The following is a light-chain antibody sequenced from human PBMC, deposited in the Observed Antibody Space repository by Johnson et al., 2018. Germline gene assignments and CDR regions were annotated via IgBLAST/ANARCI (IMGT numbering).Light chain of an antibody. CDR2: ENN. J-gene: IGLJ1*01. V-gene: IGLV1-51*02. CDR3: GTWDSSLSAGNV. Sequence: QSVLTQPPSVSAAPGQKVTISCSGSSSNIGNNYVSWYQQLPGTAPKLLIYENNKRPSGIPDRFSGYKSGTSATLGITGPQTGDEADYYCGTWDSSLSAGNVFGTGTKVTVL. CDR1: SSNIGNNY.